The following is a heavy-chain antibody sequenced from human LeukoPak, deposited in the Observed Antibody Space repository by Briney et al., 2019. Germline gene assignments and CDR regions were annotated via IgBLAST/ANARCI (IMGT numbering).Heavy chain of an antibody. Sequence: GESLKISCKGSGYSFTSYWIGWVRQMPGKGLEWMGIIYPGDSDTRYSPSFQGQVTISADKSISTAYLQWSSLKASDTAMYHCARLVPIAVVPAAPKADWFDPWGQGTLVTVSS. J-gene: IGHJ5*02. CDR3: ARLVPIAVVPAAPKADWFDP. CDR1: GYSFTSYW. V-gene: IGHV5-51*01. CDR2: IYPGDSDT. D-gene: IGHD2-2*01.